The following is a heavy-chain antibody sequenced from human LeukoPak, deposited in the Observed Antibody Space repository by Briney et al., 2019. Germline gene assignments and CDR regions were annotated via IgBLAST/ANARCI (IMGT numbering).Heavy chain of an antibody. Sequence: GGSLRLSCAASGFTFSSYGMHWVRQAPGKGLEWVSFIRYDGSNKYYADSVKGRFTISRDNAKNSLYLQMNSLRAEDTALYYCAKDRANWNGAFDIWGQGTMVTVSS. CDR3: AKDRANWNGAFDI. J-gene: IGHJ3*02. CDR2: IRYDGSNK. CDR1: GFTFSSYG. D-gene: IGHD1-1*01. V-gene: IGHV3-30*02.